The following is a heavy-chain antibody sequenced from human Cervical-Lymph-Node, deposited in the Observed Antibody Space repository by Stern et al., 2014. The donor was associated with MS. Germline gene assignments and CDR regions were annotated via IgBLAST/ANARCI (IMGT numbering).Heavy chain of an antibody. CDR2: FVPEVGET. CDR1: GHPLSELA. D-gene: IGHD3-10*01. V-gene: IGHV1-24*01. Sequence: QVQLVQSGAEVKKPGASVTVSCNVAGHPLSELAMHWLRQLPTRGLEWMGKFVPEVGETVYAQQFQGRLTMTEDTSTGTAYMTLTALRSEDTAVYYCATDRGFKWGPGTLVTVSS. J-gene: IGHJ4*02. CDR3: ATDRGFK.